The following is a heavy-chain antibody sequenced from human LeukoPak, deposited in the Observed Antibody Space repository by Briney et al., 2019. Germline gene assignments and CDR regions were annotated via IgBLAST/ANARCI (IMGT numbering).Heavy chain of an antibody. CDR1: GGSFSGYY. CDR3: ARLLGSFDY. V-gene: IGHV4-34*01. D-gene: IGHD3-10*01. CDR2: INHSGST. Sequence: SETLSLTCAVYGGSFSGYYWSWIRQPPGKGLEWIGEINHSGSTNYNPSLKSRVTISVDTSKNQFSLKLSSVTAADTAVYYCARLLGSFDYWGQGTLVTVSS. J-gene: IGHJ4*02.